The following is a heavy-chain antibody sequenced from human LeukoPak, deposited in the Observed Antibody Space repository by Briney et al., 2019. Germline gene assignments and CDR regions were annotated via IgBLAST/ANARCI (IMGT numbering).Heavy chain of an antibody. D-gene: IGHD3-16*02. Sequence: GGSLRLSCAASGFTFSSYWMHWVRQAPGKGLVWVSRINSDGSSTSYADSVKGRFTISRDNAKNTLYLQMNSLRAEDTAVYYCARDWDYGSGSYRYNWFDPWGQGTLVTVSS. J-gene: IGHJ5*02. CDR1: GFTFSSYW. V-gene: IGHV3-74*01. CDR3: ARDWDYGSGSYRYNWFDP. CDR2: INSDGSST.